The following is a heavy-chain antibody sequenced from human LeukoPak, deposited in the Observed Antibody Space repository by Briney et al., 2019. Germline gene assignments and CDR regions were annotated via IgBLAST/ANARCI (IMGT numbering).Heavy chain of an antibody. CDR2: IYPGDSDT. Sequence: PGESLKISCKGSGYSFTSYWIGWVRQMPGKGLEWMGIIYPGDSDTRYSPSFQGQVTISADKSISTAYLQWSSLKASDTAMYYCASRARPYYDIPHLDYWGQGTLVTVSS. V-gene: IGHV5-51*01. J-gene: IGHJ4*02. CDR1: GYSFTSYW. CDR3: ASRARPYYDIPHLDY. D-gene: IGHD3-9*01.